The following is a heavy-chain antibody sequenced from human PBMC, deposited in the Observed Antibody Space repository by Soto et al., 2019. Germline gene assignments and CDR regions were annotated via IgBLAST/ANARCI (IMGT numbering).Heavy chain of an antibody. V-gene: IGHV3-9*01. CDR2: ISWNSETI. CDR3: AKDMKWGGITTIHYFDS. D-gene: IGHD5-12*01. J-gene: IGHJ4*02. CDR1: GFTVDDYA. Sequence: GGSLRLSCAASGFTVDDYAMHWVRQAPGKGLKWASGISWNSETIDYADSVKGRFTISRDNAKSSLFLQMNSLRPDDTALYYCAKDMKWGGITTIHYFDSWGQGTLVTVSS.